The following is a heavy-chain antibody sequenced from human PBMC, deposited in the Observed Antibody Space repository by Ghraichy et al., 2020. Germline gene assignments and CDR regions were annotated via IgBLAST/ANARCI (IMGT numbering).Heavy chain of an antibody. CDR2: IYYSGST. CDR1: GGSISSYY. V-gene: IGHV4-59*01. CDR3: ARVIEQRDFDY. Sequence: SQTLSLTCTVSGGSISSYYWSWIRQPPGKGLEWIGYIYYSGSTNYNPSLKSRVTISVDTSKNQFSLKLSSVTAADTAVYYCARVIEQRDFDYWGQGTLVTVSS. D-gene: IGHD6-25*01. J-gene: IGHJ4*02.